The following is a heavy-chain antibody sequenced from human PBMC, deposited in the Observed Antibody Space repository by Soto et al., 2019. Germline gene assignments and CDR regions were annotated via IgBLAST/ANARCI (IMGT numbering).Heavy chain of an antibody. CDR1: GFTFSSYW. J-gene: IGHJ4*02. D-gene: IGHD3-16*01. V-gene: IGHV3-7*01. CDR3: ARDYAYYDYIWGSPLFDY. CDR2: IKQDGSEK. Sequence: EVQLVESGGGLAQPGGSLRLSCAASGFTFSSYWMSWVRQAPGKGLEWVANIKQDGSEKYYVDSVKGRFTISRDNAKNSLYLQMNSLRAEDTAVYYCARDYAYYDYIWGSPLFDYWGQGTLVTVSS.